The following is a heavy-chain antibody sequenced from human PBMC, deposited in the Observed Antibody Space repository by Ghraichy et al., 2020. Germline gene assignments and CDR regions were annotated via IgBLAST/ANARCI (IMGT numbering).Heavy chain of an antibody. CDR2: ISSSSSYI. CDR1: GFTFSSYS. Sequence: GGSLRLSCAASGFTFSSYSMNWVRQAPGKGLEWVSSISSSSSYIYYADSVKGRFTISRDNAKNSLYLQMNSLRAEDTAVYYCARAYPPSTMIVVVGLNTYFDYWGQGTLVTVSS. D-gene: IGHD3-22*01. J-gene: IGHJ4*02. V-gene: IGHV3-21*01. CDR3: ARAYPPSTMIVVVGLNTYFDY.